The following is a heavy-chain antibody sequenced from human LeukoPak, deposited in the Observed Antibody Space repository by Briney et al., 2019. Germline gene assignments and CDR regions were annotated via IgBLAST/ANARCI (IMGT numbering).Heavy chain of an antibody. Sequence: SETLSLTCTVSGGSISSSSYYWAWIRQPPGKGLEWIGTIYYYSGSTYYTPSLKSRLTISGDTSKNQFSLKLTSVTAADTARYYCARHFKSANADWFDPWGQGTLVTVSS. CDR3: ARHFKSANADWFDP. CDR1: GGSISSSSYY. V-gene: IGHV4-39*01. J-gene: IGHJ5*02. CDR2: IYYYSGST.